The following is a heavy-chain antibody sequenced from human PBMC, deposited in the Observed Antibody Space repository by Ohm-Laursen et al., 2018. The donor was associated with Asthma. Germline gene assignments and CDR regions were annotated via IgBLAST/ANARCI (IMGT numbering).Heavy chain of an antibody. J-gene: IGHJ4*02. D-gene: IGHD2-21*01. Sequence: ASVKVSCKASGGTFSSYAFSWVRQAPGQRPEWMGWIYIANTNYAPKFRDRITMTTDTYTNTLYMELRSLRSDDTAVYYCVRDVVDRFDHWGQGSLVIVSS. CDR3: VRDVVDRFDH. CDR2: IYIANT. CDR1: GGTFSSYA. V-gene: IGHV1-18*04.